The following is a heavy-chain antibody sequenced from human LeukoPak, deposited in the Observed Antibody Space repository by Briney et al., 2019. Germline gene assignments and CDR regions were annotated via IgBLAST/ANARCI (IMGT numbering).Heavy chain of an antibody. J-gene: IGHJ2*01. Sequence: SETLSLTCTVSGGSISSSSYYWSWIRQPPGKGLEWIGYIYYSGSTNYNPSLKSRVTISVDTSKNQFSLKLSSVTAADTAVYYCAKMKKITMVRGVIISPSTGYFDLWGRGTLVTVSS. CDR2: IYYSGST. V-gene: IGHV4-61*05. CDR1: GGSISSSSYY. CDR3: AKMKKITMVRGVIISPSTGYFDL. D-gene: IGHD3-10*01.